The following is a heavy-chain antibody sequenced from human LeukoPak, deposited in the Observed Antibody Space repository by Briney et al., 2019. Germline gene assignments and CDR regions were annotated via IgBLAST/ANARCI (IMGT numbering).Heavy chain of an antibody. CDR3: ASNSGISGGY. Sequence: GGSLRLSCSASGFSFSSYTMNWVRQAPGKGLEGVEVIWFDGTDKYYADSVRGRFTISRDNSKNTLYLQMNSLRADDTAVYYCASNSGISGGYWGQGTLVTVSS. V-gene: IGHV3-33*01. J-gene: IGHJ4*02. CDR1: GFSFSSYT. CDR2: IWFDGTDK. D-gene: IGHD1-26*01.